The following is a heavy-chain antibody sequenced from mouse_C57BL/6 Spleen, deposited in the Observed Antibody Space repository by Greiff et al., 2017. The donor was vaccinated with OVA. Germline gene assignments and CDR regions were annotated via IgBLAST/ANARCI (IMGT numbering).Heavy chain of an antibody. CDR1: GYTFTSYW. CDR3: ARWDYYGSSSVAY. J-gene: IGHJ3*01. CDR2: IHPSDSDT. D-gene: IGHD1-1*01. Sequence: QVQLKQPGAELVKPGASVKVSCKASGYTFTSYWMHWVKQRPGQGLEWIGRIHPSDSDTNYNQKFKGKATLTVDTSSSTAYMQLSSLTSEDSAVYYCARWDYYGSSSVAYWGQGTLVTVSA. V-gene: IGHV1-74*01.